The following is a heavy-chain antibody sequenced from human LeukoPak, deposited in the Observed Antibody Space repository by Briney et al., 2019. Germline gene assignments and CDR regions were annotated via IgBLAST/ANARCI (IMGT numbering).Heavy chain of an antibody. Sequence: GASVKVSCKASGYTFTSYAMNWVRQAPGQGLEWMGWINTNTGNPTYAQGFTGRFVFSLDTSVSTAYLQISSLKAEDTAVYYCARVQYSSSWCPTIYYYYYGMDVWGQGTTVTVSS. V-gene: IGHV7-4-1*02. D-gene: IGHD6-13*01. CDR3: ARVQYSSSWCPTIYYYYYGMDV. CDR1: GYTFTSYA. J-gene: IGHJ6*02. CDR2: INTNTGNP.